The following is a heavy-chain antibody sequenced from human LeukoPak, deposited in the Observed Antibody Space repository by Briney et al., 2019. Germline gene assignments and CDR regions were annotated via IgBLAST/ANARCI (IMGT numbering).Heavy chain of an antibody. Sequence: PGGSLRLSCAASGFTVSSNYMSWVRQAPGKGLEWVSVIYSGGSTYYADSVKGRFTISRDNSKNTLYPQMGSLRAEDMAVYYCARGSDRRYGGKHWFDPWGQGTLVTVSS. CDR2: IYSGGST. CDR3: ARGSDRRYGGKHWFDP. D-gene: IGHD4-23*01. CDR1: GFTVSSNY. J-gene: IGHJ5*02. V-gene: IGHV3-53*05.